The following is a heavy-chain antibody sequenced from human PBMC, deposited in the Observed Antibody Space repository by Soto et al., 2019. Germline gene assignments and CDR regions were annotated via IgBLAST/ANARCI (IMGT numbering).Heavy chain of an antibody. J-gene: IGHJ3*02. CDR2: TIPVFNTA. CDR1: GGTLSDHG. CDR3: ARGVYGSGNYYTGPSAFDI. V-gene: IGHV1-69*06. D-gene: IGHD3-10*01. Sequence: QVQLXXSXXXXKKPGSSVXXSCKASGGTLSDHGVAWLRXAPGQGLEWMGGTIPVFNTAKYAQKFQGRVTVTADKFTNIAYMELSSLISEDTAFYFCARGVYGSGNYYTGPSAFDIWGQGTMVIVSS.